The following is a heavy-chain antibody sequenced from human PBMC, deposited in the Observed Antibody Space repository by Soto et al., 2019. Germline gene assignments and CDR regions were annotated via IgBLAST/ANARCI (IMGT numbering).Heavy chain of an antibody. CDR1: GYTFTSYY. D-gene: IGHD6-6*01. CDR2: INPSGGST. CDR3: ARDFEYSSSPRALDY. Sequence: ASVKVYCKASGYTFTSYYMHWVRQAPGQGLEWMGIINPSGGSTSYAQKFQGRVTMTRDTSTSTVHMELSSLRSEDTAVYYCARDFEYSSSPRALDYWGHGTLVTVSS. V-gene: IGHV1-46*01. J-gene: IGHJ4*01.